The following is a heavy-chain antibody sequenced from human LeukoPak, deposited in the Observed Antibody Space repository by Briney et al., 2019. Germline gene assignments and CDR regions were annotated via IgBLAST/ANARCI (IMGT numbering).Heavy chain of an antibody. V-gene: IGHV3-23*01. CDR2: MSGSGST. Sequence: GGSLRLSCAASGFTFSNYAMSWVRQAPGKGLEWVSGMSGSGSTYYADSVKGRFTISRDNSKNTLYLQMNSLRAEETAVYYCAKPTVTASSVYYYDMDVWGQGTTVTVSS. CDR1: GFTFSNYA. D-gene: IGHD2-21*02. CDR3: AKPTVTASSVYYYDMDV. J-gene: IGHJ6*02.